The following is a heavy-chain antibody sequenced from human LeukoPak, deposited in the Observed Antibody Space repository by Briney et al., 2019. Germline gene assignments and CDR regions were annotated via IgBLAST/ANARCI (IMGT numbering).Heavy chain of an antibody. CDR2: ISWNSGSI. V-gene: IGHV3-9*01. CDR3: AKASRLYDILTGYDY. CDR1: GFTFDDYA. J-gene: IGHJ4*02. Sequence: GGSLRLSCAASGFTFDDYAMHWVRQAPGKGLEWVSGISWNSGSIGYADSVKGRFTISRDNAKNSLYLQMNSLGVEDTALYYCAKASRLYDILTGYDYWGQGTLVTVSS. D-gene: IGHD3-9*01.